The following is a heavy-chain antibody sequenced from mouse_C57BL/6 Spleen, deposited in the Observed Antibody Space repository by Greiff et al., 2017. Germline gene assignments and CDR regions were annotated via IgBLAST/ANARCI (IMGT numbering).Heavy chain of an antibody. CDR3: ARSDLDAMDY. CDR1: GYTFTDYY. CDR2: INPNNGGT. J-gene: IGHJ4*01. V-gene: IGHV1-26*01. Sequence: EVQLQQPGPELVKPGASVKISCKASGYTFTDYYMNWVKQSHGQSLEWIGDINPNNGGTSYNQKFKGKATLTVDKSSSTAYMELLSLTSEDSAVYDCARSDLDAMDYWGQGTSVTVSS.